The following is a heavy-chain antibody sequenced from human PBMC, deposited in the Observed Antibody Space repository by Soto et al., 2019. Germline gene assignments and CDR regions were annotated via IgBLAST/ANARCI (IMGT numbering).Heavy chain of an antibody. Sequence: QVQLQVSGPGLVKPSETLSLTCTVSGDSISAYSWSWVRQPPGKGLEWIGNIHYNGNTKYNPSLKSRVTXSXXXSXXQFSLRLISVTAADTANYFCAREGNLGRWLQPLDFWGQGTLVTVSS. CDR2: IHYNGNT. V-gene: IGHV4-59*01. D-gene: IGHD5-12*01. CDR3: AREGNLGRWLQPLDF. CDR1: GDSISAYS. J-gene: IGHJ4*02.